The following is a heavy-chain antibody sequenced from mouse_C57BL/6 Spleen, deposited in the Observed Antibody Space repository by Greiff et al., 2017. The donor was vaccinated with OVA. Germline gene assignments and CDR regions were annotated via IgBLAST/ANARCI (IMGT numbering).Heavy chain of an antibody. D-gene: IGHD3-2*02. CDR2: IYPGSGST. J-gene: IGHJ3*01. V-gene: IGHV1-55*01. CDR1: GYTFTSYW. CDR3: ARRGGLDSSGSAWFAY. Sequence: QVQLQQPGAELVKPGASVKMSCKASGYTFTSYWITWVKQRPGQGLEWIGDIYPGSGSTNYHEKFKSKATLTVATSSSTAYMQLSSLTSEDSAVYYGARRGGLDSSGSAWFAYWGQGTLVTVSA.